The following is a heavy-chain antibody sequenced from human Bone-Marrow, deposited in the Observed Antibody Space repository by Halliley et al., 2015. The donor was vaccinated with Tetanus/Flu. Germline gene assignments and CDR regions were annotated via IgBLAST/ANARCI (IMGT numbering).Heavy chain of an antibody. CDR3: ATRDA. CDR1: GNTFTNYG. CDR2: IRANNGDT. Sequence: QLVQSGVEVKKPGASVKVSCKASGNTFTNYGVIWVRQAPGQGLDWMGWIRANNGDTHYTQSLQGRATMTTDTSTNTAYIELRSLRFDGTAVCYCATRDAWGQGTLVTVSS. J-gene: IGHJ5*02. V-gene: IGHV1-18*01.